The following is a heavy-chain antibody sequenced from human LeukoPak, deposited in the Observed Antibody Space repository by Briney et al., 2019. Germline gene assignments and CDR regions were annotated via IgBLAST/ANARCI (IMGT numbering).Heavy chain of an antibody. D-gene: IGHD6-13*01. V-gene: IGHV1-18*01. CDR2: ISAYDGNT. CDR1: GYTFSSYS. J-gene: IGHJ4*02. Sequence: ASVKVSCKVSGYTFSSYSISRVRQAPGQGLEWMGWISAYDGNTNYARKFQGRVTMTTDTPTNTAYMELRSLRSDDTAVYYCASGEYSSSWYSHYWGQGTLVTVSS. CDR3: ASGEYSSSWYSHY.